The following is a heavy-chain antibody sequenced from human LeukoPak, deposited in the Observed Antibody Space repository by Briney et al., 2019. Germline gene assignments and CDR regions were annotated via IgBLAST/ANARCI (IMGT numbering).Heavy chain of an antibody. CDR3: AKVGSIIITFGGVT. V-gene: IGHV3-23*01. J-gene: IGHJ4*02. CDR2: ISGSGGST. Sequence: GGSLRLSCAASGFTFSSYAMSWVRQAPGKGLEWVSAISGSGGSTYYADSVKGRFTISRDNSKNTLYLQMNSLRAEDTAVYYCAKVGSIIITFGGVTWGQGTLVTVSS. D-gene: IGHD3-16*01. CDR1: GFTFSSYA.